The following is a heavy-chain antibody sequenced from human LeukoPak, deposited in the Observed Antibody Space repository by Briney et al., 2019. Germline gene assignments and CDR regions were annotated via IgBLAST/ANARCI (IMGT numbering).Heavy chain of an antibody. V-gene: IGHV4-39*01. D-gene: IGHD4-11*01. J-gene: IGHJ5*02. CDR1: GGSISSSSYY. CDR3: ARHDYSNSWFEP. CDR2: IYYIGST. Sequence: PSETLSLTCTVSGGSISSSSYYWGWIRQPPGKGLEWIGSIYYIGSTYYNPSLKSRVTISVDTSKNQFSLKLSSVTAADTAMFYCARHDYSNSWFEPWGQGTLVTVSS.